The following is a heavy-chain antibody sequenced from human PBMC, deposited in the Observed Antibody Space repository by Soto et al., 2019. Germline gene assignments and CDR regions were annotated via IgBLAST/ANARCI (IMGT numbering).Heavy chain of an antibody. J-gene: IGHJ4*02. V-gene: IGHV3-23*01. D-gene: IGHD5-18*01. Sequence: QTGGSLRLSCAASGFTFSNYAMSWLRQPPGKGLEWVSAISGSGDRTYYADSVKGRFTISRDNSKNTLYLQMNSLRAEDSAVYYCVKERSGHSYADSWGQGTLVTGLL. CDR3: VKERSGHSYADS. CDR2: ISGSGDRT. CDR1: GFTFSNYA.